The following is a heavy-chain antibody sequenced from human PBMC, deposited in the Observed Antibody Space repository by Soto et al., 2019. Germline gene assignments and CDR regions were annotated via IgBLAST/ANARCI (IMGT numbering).Heavy chain of an antibody. D-gene: IGHD5-18*01. CDR1: GFMFSAYW. V-gene: IGHV3-7*01. CDR3: ARDFDGGYTYGPGDY. CDR2: IHGDGGKI. J-gene: IGHJ4*02. Sequence: EVQLVESGGGLVQPGGSLRLSCAASGFMFSAYWMSWVRQAPGKGLEWVANIHGDGGKIYYVDSVKGRFTISRDNAKRSLYLQINSLRAEDTAVYYCARDFDGGYTYGPGDYWGQGALVAVSS.